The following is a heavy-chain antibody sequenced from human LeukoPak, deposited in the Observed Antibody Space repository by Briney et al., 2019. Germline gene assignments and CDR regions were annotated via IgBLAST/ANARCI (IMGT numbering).Heavy chain of an antibody. J-gene: IGHJ1*01. CDR2: INHSGST. V-gene: IGHV4-34*01. Sequence: SETLSLTCAAYGVSSSGYYWSWIRQPPGKRLEWIGEINHSGSTNYNPSLKSRVTISVDTSKIHFSLKLSSVTAADTAVYYCARGPPWYDSSGYYYRYFQHWGQGTLVTVSS. CDR3: ARGPPWYDSSGYYYRYFQH. CDR1: GVSSSGYY. D-gene: IGHD3-22*01.